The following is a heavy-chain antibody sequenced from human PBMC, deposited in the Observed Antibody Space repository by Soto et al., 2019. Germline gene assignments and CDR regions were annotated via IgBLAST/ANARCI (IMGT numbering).Heavy chain of an antibody. D-gene: IGHD3-22*01. CDR3: ARGHGTYYYDSSGYRDAFDI. CDR1: RFTFSDYY. J-gene: IGHJ3*02. V-gene: IGHV3-11*05. Sequence: PGGSLRLSCAASRFTFSDYYMSWIRQAPGKGLEWVSYLSSSSGYTKYADSVKGRFTISRDNTKNSLYLQMTSLRVEDTAVYYCARGHGTYYYDSSGYRDAFDIWGQGTMVTVSS. CDR2: LSSSSGYT.